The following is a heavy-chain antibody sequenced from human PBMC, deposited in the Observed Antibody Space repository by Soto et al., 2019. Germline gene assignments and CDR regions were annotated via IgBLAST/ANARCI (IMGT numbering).Heavy chain of an antibody. CDR3: AREGYCYGTYFDY. Sequence: EVQLVESGGGLVQPGGSLRLSCAASGFTFSNYWMSWVRQAPGKGLEWVANIKQDGNEKYYVDSVKGRFTISRDNAKNSLYLQMNSVRSEGTGVYYCAREGYCYGTYFDYWGRGSLITVCS. CDR2: IKQDGNEK. J-gene: IGHJ4*02. D-gene: IGHD5-18*01. CDR1: GFTFSNYW. V-gene: IGHV3-7*01.